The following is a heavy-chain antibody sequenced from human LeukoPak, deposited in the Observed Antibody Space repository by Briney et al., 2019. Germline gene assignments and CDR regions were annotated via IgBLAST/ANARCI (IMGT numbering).Heavy chain of an antibody. CDR3: AHTVWSGNYFDY. D-gene: IGHD3-3*01. CDR1: GFNVSTNY. J-gene: IGHJ4*02. CDR2: INSDGRST. V-gene: IGHV3-74*01. Sequence: PGGSLRLSCAASGFNVSTNYMSWVRQAPGKGLAWVSRINSDGRSTDYADSVKGRFTISRDNTKNTLYLQMNSLRAEDTAVYYCAHTVWSGNYFDYWGPGTLVTVSS.